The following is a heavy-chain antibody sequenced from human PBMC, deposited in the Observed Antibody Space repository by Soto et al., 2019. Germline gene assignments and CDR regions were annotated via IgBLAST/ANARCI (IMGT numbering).Heavy chain of an antibody. D-gene: IGHD2-21*02. V-gene: IGHV4-4*02. CDR3: ARGLSFRGDFDV. Sequence: HLQESGPGLVKPSGTLSLTCDVSGGSISSSSWWTWVRQSPGKGLEWIGEIYHDGSPNYNPSFQIRITILADKSKNHFSLRLTSVTAADTAIYYCARGLSFRGDFDVWGQGTTVTVSS. J-gene: IGHJ3*01. CDR2: IYHDGSP. CDR1: GGSISSSSW.